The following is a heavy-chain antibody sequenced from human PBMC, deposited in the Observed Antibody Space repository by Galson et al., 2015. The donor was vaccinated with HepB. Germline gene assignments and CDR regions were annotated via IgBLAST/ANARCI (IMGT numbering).Heavy chain of an antibody. CDR1: GYNFTNYW. J-gene: IGHJ4*01. CDR3: ARHGLEGDDY. D-gene: IGHD3-16*01. Sequence: QSGAEVKKPGESLKISCKGSGYNFTNYWIVWVRQMPGKGLEWMGTIYPGDSDNRYSPSFKGQVTISADKSISTAYLEWSSLKASDTAMYYCARHGLEGDDYWGHGTLVTVSS. CDR2: IYPGDSDN. V-gene: IGHV5-51*01.